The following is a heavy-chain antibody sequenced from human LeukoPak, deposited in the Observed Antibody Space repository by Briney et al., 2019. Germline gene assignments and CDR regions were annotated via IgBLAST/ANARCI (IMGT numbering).Heavy chain of an antibody. V-gene: IGHV4-38-2*02. CDR1: GYSISSGYY. Sequence: PLETLSLTCAVSGYSISSGYYWGWIRQPPGKGLEWIGSIYHTGRTYYNPSLKSRVTISIDTSKNQFSLKLSSVTAADTAVYYCVRDWAHCGGDCYPGYWGQGTLVTVSS. D-gene: IGHD2-21*02. CDR2: IYHTGRT. CDR3: VRDWAHCGGDCYPGY. J-gene: IGHJ4*02.